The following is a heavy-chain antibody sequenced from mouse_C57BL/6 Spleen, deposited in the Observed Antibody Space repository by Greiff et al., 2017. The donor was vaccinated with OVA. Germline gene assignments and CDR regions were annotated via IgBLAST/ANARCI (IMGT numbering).Heavy chain of an antibody. CDR1: GYTFTSYW. CDR2: IYPGSGST. J-gene: IGHJ4*01. V-gene: IGHV1-55*01. Sequence: QVQLQQPGAELVKPGASVKMSCKASGYTFTSYWITWVKQRPGQGLEWIGDIYPGSGSTNYNEKFKSKATLTVDKSSSTAYMQLSSLTSEDSAVDYCARRRFYSNYFSYAMDYWGQGTSVTVSS. D-gene: IGHD2-5*01. CDR3: ARRRFYSNYFSYAMDY.